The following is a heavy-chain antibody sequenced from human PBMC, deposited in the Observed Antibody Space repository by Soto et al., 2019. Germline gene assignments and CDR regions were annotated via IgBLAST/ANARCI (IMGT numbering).Heavy chain of an antibody. J-gene: IGHJ6*02. V-gene: IGHV3-30-3*02. Sequence: LRLSWAASGVTFSSYAMHWVRQAPFKGLEWVAVISYDGSNKYYADSVKGRFTISRDNSKNTLYLQMNSLRAEDTAVYYCARGSYYYDSSGYYYYYYGMDVWGQGTTVTVS. CDR3: ARGSYYYDSSGYYYYYYGMDV. CDR2: ISYDGSNK. D-gene: IGHD3-22*01. CDR1: GVTFSSYA.